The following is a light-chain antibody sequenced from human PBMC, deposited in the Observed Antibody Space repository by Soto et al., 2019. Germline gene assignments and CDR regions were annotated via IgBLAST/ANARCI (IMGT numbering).Light chain of an antibody. J-gene: IGKJ2*01. CDR3: MQGTHWPPYT. V-gene: IGKV2-30*01. Sequence: DVVMTQSPLSLPVTLGQPASISCRSSQSLAYSDGNTYLNWFQQRPGQSPRRLIYKDSNRDSGVPDRFSGSGSATDFTLKISRVEAEDVGVYYCMQGTHWPPYTFGQGTKLEIK. CDR1: QSLAYSDGNTY. CDR2: KDS.